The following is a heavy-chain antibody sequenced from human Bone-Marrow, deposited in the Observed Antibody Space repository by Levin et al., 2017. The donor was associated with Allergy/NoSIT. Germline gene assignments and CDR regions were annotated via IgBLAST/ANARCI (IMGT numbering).Heavy chain of an antibody. D-gene: IGHD4-17*01. J-gene: IGHJ4*02. CDR2: VNCNSGDT. CDR1: GYTFSDYY. CDR3: ARNDYGDYVQNFDY. V-gene: IGHV1-2*02. Sequence: ASVKVSCKAAGYTFSDYYMHWVRQAPGQGLEWMGWVNCNSGDTHYAQKFQGRVTMTRDTSITTAYIELSSLRSDDTALYYCARNDYGDYVQNFDYWGQGTLVTVSS.